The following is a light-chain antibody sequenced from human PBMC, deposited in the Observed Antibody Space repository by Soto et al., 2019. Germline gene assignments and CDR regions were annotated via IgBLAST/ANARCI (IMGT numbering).Light chain of an antibody. CDR3: QQYGSSPET. CDR1: QSVSSSY. CDR2: GAS. J-gene: IGKJ1*01. Sequence: EIVLTQSPGTLSLSPGERATLSCRASQSVSSSYLAWYQQKPGQAPRLLIYGASSRATGIPDRVSGSGSGTDFTLTISRLEPEDFAVYYCQQYGSSPETFGQGTKVDIK. V-gene: IGKV3-20*01.